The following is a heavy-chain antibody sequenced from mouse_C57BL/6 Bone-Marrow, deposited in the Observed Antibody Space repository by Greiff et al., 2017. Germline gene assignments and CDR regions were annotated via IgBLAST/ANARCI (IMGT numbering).Heavy chain of an antibody. J-gene: IGHJ2*01. CDR3: ARGRGRWYFDY. Sequence: EVQLQQSGPVLVKPGASVKMSCKASGYTFTDYYMNWVKQSHGKSLEWIGVINPYNGGTSYNQKFKGKATLTVDKSSSTAYMELNSLTSEDSAVYYCARGRGRWYFDYWGQGTTLTVSS. V-gene: IGHV1-19*01. CDR1: GYTFTDYY. CDR2: INPYNGGT. D-gene: IGHD1-1*02.